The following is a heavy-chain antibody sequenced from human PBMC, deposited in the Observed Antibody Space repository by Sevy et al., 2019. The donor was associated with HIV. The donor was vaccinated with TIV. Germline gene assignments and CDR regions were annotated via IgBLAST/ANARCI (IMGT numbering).Heavy chain of an antibody. V-gene: IGHV3-74*01. D-gene: IGHD4-17*01. J-gene: IGHJ3*02. CDR2: INSDGSST. Sequence: GGSLRLSCAASGFTFSSYWMHWVRQAPGKGLVWVSRINSDGSSTSYADSVKGRFTISRDNAKNTLYLQMNSLRAGDTAVYYCARVRDDYGPCDDAFDIWGQGTMVTVSS. CDR1: GFTFSSYW. CDR3: ARVRDDYGPCDDAFDI.